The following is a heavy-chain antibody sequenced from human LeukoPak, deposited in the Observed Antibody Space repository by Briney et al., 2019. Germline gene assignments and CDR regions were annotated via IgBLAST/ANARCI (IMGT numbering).Heavy chain of an antibody. CDR2: ISSSSSYI. CDR1: GFTFSSYS. D-gene: IGHD3-10*01. Sequence: GGSLRLSCAASGFTFSSYSMNWVRQAPGKGLEWVSSISSSSSYIYYADSVKGRFTISRDNAKNSLYLQMSSLRAEDTAVYYCARDLYYYGSGSSNWFDPWGQGTLVTVSS. V-gene: IGHV3-21*01. J-gene: IGHJ5*02. CDR3: ARDLYYYGSGSSNWFDP.